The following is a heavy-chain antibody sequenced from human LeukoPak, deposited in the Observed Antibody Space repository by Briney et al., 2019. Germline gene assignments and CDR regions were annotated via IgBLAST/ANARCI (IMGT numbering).Heavy chain of an antibody. V-gene: IGHV1-46*01. CDR1: GYTFTSYY. J-gene: IGHJ4*02. CDR3: ARSWPLYYFDY. Sequence: ASVKVSCKASGYTFTSYYMHWVRQAPGQGLEWMGIINPSGGSTSYAQKFQGRVTMTRDMSTSTVYMELSSLRSEDTAVYYCARSWPLYYFDYWGQGTLVTVSS. CDR2: INPSGGST.